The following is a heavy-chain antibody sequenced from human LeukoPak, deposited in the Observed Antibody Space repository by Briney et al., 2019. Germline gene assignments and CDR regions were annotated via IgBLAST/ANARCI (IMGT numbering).Heavy chain of an antibody. V-gene: IGHV3-53*01. CDR1: GFTVSSNH. J-gene: IGHJ3*02. CDR2: IYTGSTT. Sequence: PGGSLRLSCAVSGFTVSSNHMSWVRLAPGKGLEWVSIIYTGSTTYYADSVRGRFTISRDNSKNTLYLQMNSLRAEDTAVYYCARGGSVYDTTVDIWGQGTMVTVSS. CDR3: ARGGSVYDTTVDI. D-gene: IGHD3-22*01.